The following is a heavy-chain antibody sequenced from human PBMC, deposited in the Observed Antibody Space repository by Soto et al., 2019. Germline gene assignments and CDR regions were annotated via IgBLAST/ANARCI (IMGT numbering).Heavy chain of an antibody. J-gene: IGHJ4*02. CDR1: GDSLNNHY. Sequence: SETLSLTCSVSGDSLNNHYWTWIRQPPGKGLEWIGNIYYSDSATYNPSLKSRLTISVDTSKNQIYLSMTSVTATDTAVYYCASSGRYGYWGQGIMVTVSS. D-gene: IGHD6-19*01. CDR2: IYYSDSA. CDR3: ASSGRYGY. V-gene: IGHV4-59*11.